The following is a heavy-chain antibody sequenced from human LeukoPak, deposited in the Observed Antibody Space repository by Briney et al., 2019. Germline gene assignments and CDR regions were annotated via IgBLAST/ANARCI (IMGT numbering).Heavy chain of an antibody. Sequence: GGSLRLSCAASGFTFSTKYMNWVRQAPGKGLEWVSIIYSGATTYYSDSVKGRFTTSRDTSTNTVSLQMNSLRAEATAVYFCARVGDHFHWNLDLWGRGTLVTVSS. CDR1: GFTFSTKY. J-gene: IGHJ2*01. D-gene: IGHD3-3*02. CDR3: ARVGDHFHWNLDL. V-gene: IGHV3-53*01. CDR2: IYSGATT.